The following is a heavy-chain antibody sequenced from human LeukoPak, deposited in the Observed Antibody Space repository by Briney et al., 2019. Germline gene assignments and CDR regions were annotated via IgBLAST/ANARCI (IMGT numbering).Heavy chain of an antibody. Sequence: PGGSLRLSCAASGFTFSSYAMSWVRQAPGKGLEWVSAISGSGGSTYYADSVKGRFTISRDNSKNTLYLQMNSLRAEDTAVYYCAKVSHFTVTTFPMVDYWGQGTLVTVSS. D-gene: IGHD4-17*01. CDR2: ISGSGGST. CDR3: AKVSHFTVTTFPMVDY. J-gene: IGHJ4*02. CDR1: GFTFSSYA. V-gene: IGHV3-23*01.